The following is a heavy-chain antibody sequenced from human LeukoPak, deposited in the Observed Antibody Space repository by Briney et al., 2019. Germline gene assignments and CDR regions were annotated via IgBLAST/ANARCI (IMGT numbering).Heavy chain of an antibody. V-gene: IGHV3-30*02. Sequence: SGGSLRLSCAASGFTFNNYGMHWVRQAPGKGLEWVAFIRYNGNNQYYADSVKGRFTISRDNSKNTLYLQMNSLKGDDTAVYYCANPPTVTKTRFDSWGQGTLVTVSS. CDR1: GFTFNNYG. J-gene: IGHJ5*01. CDR3: ANPPTVTKTRFDS. CDR2: IRYNGNNQ. D-gene: IGHD4-17*01.